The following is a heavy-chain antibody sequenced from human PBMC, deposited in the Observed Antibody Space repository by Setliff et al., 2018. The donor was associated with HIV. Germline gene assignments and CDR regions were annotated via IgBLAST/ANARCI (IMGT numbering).Heavy chain of an antibody. Sequence: PSETLSLTCTVSGGSISSYYWSWIRQPAGKGLEWIGRIYTSGSTPYSPSLKSRVTMSVATSKNQFSLKLTSVTAADTSVYYCARAMRGVVVTNMYYYYGMDVWGQGTTVTVSS. J-gene: IGHJ6*02. V-gene: IGHV4-4*07. CDR2: IYTSGST. CDR1: GGSISSYY. CDR3: ARAMRGVVVTNMYYYYGMDV. D-gene: IGHD2-21*02.